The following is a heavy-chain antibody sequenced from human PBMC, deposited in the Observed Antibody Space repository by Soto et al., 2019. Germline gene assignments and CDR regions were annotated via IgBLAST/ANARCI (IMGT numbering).Heavy chain of an antibody. J-gene: IGHJ3*01. D-gene: IGHD2-21*01. Sequence: QMQLQESGPGLVKPSETLSLTCTVSGGSISDNDYYWNWIRQPPGKGLEWIGTISHTGAAYYNPSLESRVAIXXXTXXNQFSLNLGSVTAADTAVYYCARLAYNPIGVNVYGDDAFDLWGQGTMVTVSS. V-gene: IGHV4-39*01. CDR2: ISHTGAA. CDR1: GGSISDNDYY. CDR3: ARLAYNPIGVNVYGDDAFDL.